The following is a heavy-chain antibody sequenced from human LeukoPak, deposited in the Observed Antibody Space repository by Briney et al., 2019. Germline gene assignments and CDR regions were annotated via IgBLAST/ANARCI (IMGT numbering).Heavy chain of an antibody. CDR1: GCSISSYD. Sequence: SETLSLTCTVSGCSISSYDWSWIRQPPGKGLEWIGYIYCSGSTNYNPSLKSRVTISVDTSKNQFSLKLSSVTAADTAVYYCARDRSSAAGPGYWGQGTLVTVSS. V-gene: IGHV4-59*01. D-gene: IGHD6-13*01. J-gene: IGHJ4*02. CDR2: IYCSGST. CDR3: ARDRSSAAGPGY.